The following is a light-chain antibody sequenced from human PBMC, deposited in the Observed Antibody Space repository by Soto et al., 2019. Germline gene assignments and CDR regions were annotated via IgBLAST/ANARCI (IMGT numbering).Light chain of an antibody. V-gene: IGKV3-20*01. Sequence: EIVLTQSPATLSLSPGERATLSCRASQSVSTNYLAWYRQRPGQAPGPLIYAASSSAPGISDRFSGSGSGTDFTLTISRLEPEDFAVYYCQQYGSVPWTFGQGTTVEIK. CDR1: QSVSTNY. J-gene: IGKJ1*01. CDR3: QQYGSVPWT. CDR2: AAS.